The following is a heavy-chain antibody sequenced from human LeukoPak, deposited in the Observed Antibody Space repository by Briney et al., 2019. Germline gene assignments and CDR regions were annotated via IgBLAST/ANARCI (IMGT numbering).Heavy chain of an antibody. D-gene: IGHD6-25*01. CDR3: ARFAAGGSYYYYMDV. Sequence: ETLSLTCTVSGGSISSYYWSWIRQPPGKGLEWVSNIGTSSTTIYYADSVKGRFTISRDNAKNSLYLQMNSLRADDTAVYYCARFAAGGSYYYYMDVWGKGTTVTVSS. V-gene: IGHV3-48*01. CDR1: GGSISSYY. J-gene: IGHJ6*03. CDR2: IGTSSTTI.